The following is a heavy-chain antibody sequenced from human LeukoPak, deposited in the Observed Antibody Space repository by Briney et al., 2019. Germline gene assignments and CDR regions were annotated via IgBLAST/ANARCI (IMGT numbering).Heavy chain of an antibody. CDR3: AKDRRYFDWLFIPDY. CDR1: GFTFSSYA. Sequence: GGSLRLSCAASGFTFSSYAMHWVRQAPGKGQEWVAVISYDGSNKYYADSVKGRFTISRDNSKNTLYLQMNSLRAEDTAVYYCAKDRRYFDWLFIPDYWGQGTLVTVSS. V-gene: IGHV3-30*04. CDR2: ISYDGSNK. J-gene: IGHJ4*02. D-gene: IGHD3-9*01.